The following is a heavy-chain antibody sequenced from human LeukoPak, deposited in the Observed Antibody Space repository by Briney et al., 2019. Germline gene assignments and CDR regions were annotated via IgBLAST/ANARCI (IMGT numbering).Heavy chain of an antibody. Sequence: PGGSLRLSCAASGFTVSSNYMSWVRQAPGKGLEWVSVIYSGGSTYYADSVKGRFTISSDNSKNTLYLQINSLRAEDTAVYYCARDIRKYYYDSSGYSRSDAFDIWGQGTMVTVSS. V-gene: IGHV3-53*01. D-gene: IGHD3-22*01. CDR1: GFTVSSNY. J-gene: IGHJ3*02. CDR2: IYSGGST. CDR3: ARDIRKYYYDSSGYSRSDAFDI.